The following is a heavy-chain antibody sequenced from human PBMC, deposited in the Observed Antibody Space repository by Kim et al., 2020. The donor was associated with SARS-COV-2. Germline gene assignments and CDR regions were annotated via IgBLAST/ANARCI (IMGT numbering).Heavy chain of an antibody. Sequence: ASVKVSCKASGYTFTGYYMHWVRQAPGQGLEWMGWINPNSGGTNYAQKFQGRVTMTRDTSISTAYMELSRLRSDDTAVYYCARDDIVVVPAAIGDYYYYYMDVWGKGTTVTVSS. CDR3: ARDDIVVVPAAIGDYYYYYMDV. J-gene: IGHJ6*03. CDR1: GYTFTGYY. V-gene: IGHV1-2*02. CDR2: INPNSGGT. D-gene: IGHD2-2*02.